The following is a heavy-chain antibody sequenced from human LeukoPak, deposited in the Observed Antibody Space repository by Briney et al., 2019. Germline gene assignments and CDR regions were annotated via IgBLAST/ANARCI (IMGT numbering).Heavy chain of an antibody. Sequence: GGSLRLSCAASGFTFDDYAMHWVRQAPGKGLEWVSGISWNSGSIGYADSVKGRFTISRDNAKNSLYLQMNSLRAEDTAVYYCARFSTPYGSGSYYDWFDPWGQGTLVTVSS. V-gene: IGHV3-9*01. CDR2: ISWNSGSI. D-gene: IGHD3-10*01. J-gene: IGHJ5*02. CDR3: ARFSTPYGSGSYYDWFDP. CDR1: GFTFDDYA.